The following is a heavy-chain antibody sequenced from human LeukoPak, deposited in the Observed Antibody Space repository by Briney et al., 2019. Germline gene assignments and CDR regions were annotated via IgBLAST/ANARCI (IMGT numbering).Heavy chain of an antibody. J-gene: IGHJ4*02. CDR1: GGSFSGYY. Sequence: SETLSLTCAVYGGSFSGYYWSWIRQPPGKGLEWIGEINHSGSTNYNPSLKSRVTISVDTSKNQFSLKLSSVTAADTAVYCCAGLDPYLVDYWGQGTLVTVSS. V-gene: IGHV4-34*01. D-gene: IGHD6-19*01. CDR3: AGLDPYLVDY. CDR2: INHSGST.